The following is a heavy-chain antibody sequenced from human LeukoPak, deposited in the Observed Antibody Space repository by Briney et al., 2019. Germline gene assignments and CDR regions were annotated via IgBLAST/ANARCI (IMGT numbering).Heavy chain of an antibody. J-gene: IGHJ6*02. CDR2: IYYSGST. CDR3: ARINYYDSSGYYSLYYYYGMDV. Sequence: SETLSLTRTVSGGSISSYYWSWIRQPPGKGLEWIGYIYYSGSTNYNPSLKSRVTISVDTSKNQFSLKLSSVTAADTAVYYCARINYYDSSGYYSLYYYYGMDVWGQGTTVTVSS. D-gene: IGHD3-22*01. CDR1: GGSISSYY. V-gene: IGHV4-59*01.